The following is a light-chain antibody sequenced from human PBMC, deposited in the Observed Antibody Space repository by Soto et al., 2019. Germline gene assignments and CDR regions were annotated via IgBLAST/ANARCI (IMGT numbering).Light chain of an antibody. CDR1: LRISKY. V-gene: IGKV1-39*01. J-gene: IGKJ4*01. CDR2: GAS. CDR3: QQCHSAPLT. Sequence: TQSPSSLSASVGDRVTITCRASLRISKYLNWYQQKPGKAPKLLIYGASTLQSGVPSRFSGSGFGTDFTLTITNLQPEDSATYFCQQCHSAPLTFGGGTKLEI.